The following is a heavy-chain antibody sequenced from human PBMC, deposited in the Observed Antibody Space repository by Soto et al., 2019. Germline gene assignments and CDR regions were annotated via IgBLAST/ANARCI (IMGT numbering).Heavy chain of an antibody. CDR2: ISYDGSNK. Sequence: PGGSLRLSCAASGFTFSSYGMHWVRQAPGKGLEWVAVISYDGSNKYYADSVKGRFTISRDNSKNTLYLQMNSLRAEDTAVYYCAKEVYSSGWYPYYFDYWGQGTLVTVSS. J-gene: IGHJ4*02. CDR3: AKEVYSSGWYPYYFDY. CDR1: GFTFSSYG. D-gene: IGHD6-19*01. V-gene: IGHV3-30*18.